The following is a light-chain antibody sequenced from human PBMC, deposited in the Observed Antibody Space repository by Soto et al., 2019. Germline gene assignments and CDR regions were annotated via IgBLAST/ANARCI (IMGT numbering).Light chain of an antibody. V-gene: IGKV3-20*01. J-gene: IGKJ4*01. CDR2: TAS. CDR1: HIVSSDF. CDR3: QQYGNSPHT. Sequence: DTVLTQSPGTLSLSPGERGTLSCRASHIVSSDFFAWYQQKPGQAPRLLIYTASSRATGIPDRFSGGGSGTDFTLTISRLEPEDFAVYYCQQYGNSPHTFGGGTKVEVK.